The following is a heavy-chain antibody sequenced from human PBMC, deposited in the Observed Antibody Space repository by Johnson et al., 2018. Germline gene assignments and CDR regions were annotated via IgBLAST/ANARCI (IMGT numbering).Heavy chain of an antibody. CDR2: ISYDGSNK. V-gene: IGHV3-30*18. J-gene: IGHJ6*02. Sequence: VQLVESGGGVVQPGRSLRLSCAASGFTFSSYGMHWVRQAPGKGLEWVAVISYDGSNKYYADSVKGRFTIPRDNSKNTLYLQMNSLRAEDTAVYYRAKENFDWLLDGFYGMDVWGQGTTGTVSS. D-gene: IGHD3-9*01. CDR3: AKENFDWLLDGFYGMDV. CDR1: GFTFSSYG.